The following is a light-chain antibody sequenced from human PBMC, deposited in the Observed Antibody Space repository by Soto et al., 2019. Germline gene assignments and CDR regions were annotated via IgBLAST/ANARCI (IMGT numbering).Light chain of an antibody. V-gene: IGKV3-11*01. CDR2: DAS. CDR3: HQRQYWPPIT. CDR1: LSVSVY. Sequence: VVLTHSPATLSLSPCERATLSFSTSLSVSVYLDWYQQKPGQAPRLLISDASNRATGIPARFSGSGSGTDFTLTISSLEPEDFAVYYCHQRQYWPPITFGQGTRLEIK. J-gene: IGKJ5*01.